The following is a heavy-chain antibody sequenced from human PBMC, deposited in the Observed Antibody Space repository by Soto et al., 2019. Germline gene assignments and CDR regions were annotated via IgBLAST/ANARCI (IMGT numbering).Heavy chain of an antibody. Sequence: DVQLVESGGDLVQPGRSLRLSCAASGFSFGDYAMYWVRQAPGKGLEWVSGISWKSGSIGYADSVKGRFTISRDNAKNSLYLQMNSLRAEDTALYYCAKSTGGTANGLDVWGQGTTVTVSS. CDR3: AKSTGGTANGLDV. D-gene: IGHD2-8*02. CDR2: ISWKSGSI. J-gene: IGHJ6*02. V-gene: IGHV3-9*01. CDR1: GFSFGDYA.